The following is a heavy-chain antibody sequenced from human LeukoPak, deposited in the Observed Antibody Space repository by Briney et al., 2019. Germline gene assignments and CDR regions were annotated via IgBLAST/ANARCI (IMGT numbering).Heavy chain of an antibody. V-gene: IGHV1-2*02. J-gene: IGHJ4*02. CDR2: INPNSGGT. Sequence: ASVKVSCKASGYTFTGYYMHWVRQAPGQGLEWMGWINPNSGGTNYAQKFQGRVTMTRDTSISTAYMELSRLRSDDTAVYYCARTSRGALQPPYFDYWGQGTLVTVSS. D-gene: IGHD2-2*01. CDR3: ARTSRGALQPPYFDY. CDR1: GYTFTGYY.